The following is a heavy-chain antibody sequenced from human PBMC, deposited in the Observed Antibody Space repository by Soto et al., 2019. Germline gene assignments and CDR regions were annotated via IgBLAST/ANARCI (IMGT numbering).Heavy chain of an antibody. CDR2: IYYSGST. V-gene: IGHV4-59*01. J-gene: IGHJ5*02. CDR1: GGSISSYY. D-gene: IGHD3-22*01. CDR3: ARGKYDSSGYYISYWFDP. Sequence: PSETLSLTCTVSGGSISSYYWSWIRQPPGKGLEWIGYIYYSGSTNYNPSLKSRVTISVDTSKNQFSLKLSSVTAADTAVYYCARGKYDSSGYYISYWFDPWGQGTLVTVSS.